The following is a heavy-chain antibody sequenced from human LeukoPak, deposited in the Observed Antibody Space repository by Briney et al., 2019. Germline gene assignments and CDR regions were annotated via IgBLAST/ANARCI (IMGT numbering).Heavy chain of an antibody. CDR3: ARDGPTAAPFDY. D-gene: IGHD2-2*01. J-gene: IGHJ4*02. CDR1: GYRFTSYD. V-gene: IGHV1-46*01. CDR2: INPSGGST. Sequence: ASVKVSCKASGYRFTSYDMHWVRQAPGQGLEWMGIINPSGGSTSYAQRFQGRVAMTRDTSTTTVYMDVNSLTSEDTAVYFCARDGPTAAPFDYWGQGTLVTVSS.